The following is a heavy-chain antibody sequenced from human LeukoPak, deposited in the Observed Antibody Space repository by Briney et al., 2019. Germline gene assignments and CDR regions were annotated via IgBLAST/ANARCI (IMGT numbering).Heavy chain of an antibody. Sequence: SVKVSCKASGCTFTGYYMHWVRQAPGQGLEWMGWINPNSGGTNYAQKFQGRVTMTKDTYISTAYMELSRLRSDDTAVYYCARVVSRYCSSTSCPFDYWGQGTLVTVSS. D-gene: IGHD2-2*01. CDR1: GCTFTGYY. V-gene: IGHV1-2*02. J-gene: IGHJ4*02. CDR2: INPNSGGT. CDR3: ARVVSRYCSSTSCPFDY.